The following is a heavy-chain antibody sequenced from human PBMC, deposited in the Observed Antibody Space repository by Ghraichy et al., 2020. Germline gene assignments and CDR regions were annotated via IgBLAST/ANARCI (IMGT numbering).Heavy chain of an antibody. CDR1: GFTFSSYN. CDR3: AREFCSGGDCYGFDY. Sequence: GGSLRLSCAASGFTFSSYNMKWVRQAPGKGLEWVSSISSSSTYIYNADSVKGRFTISRDNAKNSLYLQMNSLRVEDTAVYYCAREFCSGGDCYGFDYWGQGTLVTVSS. D-gene: IGHD2-21*02. V-gene: IGHV3-21*01. J-gene: IGHJ4*02. CDR2: ISSSSTYI.